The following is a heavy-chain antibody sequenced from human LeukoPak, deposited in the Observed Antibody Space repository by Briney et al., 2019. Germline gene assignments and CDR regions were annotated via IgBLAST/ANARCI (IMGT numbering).Heavy chain of an antibody. CDR2: IGHDGNYK. CDR3: AKDLSYSYDI. D-gene: IGHD2-15*01. J-gene: IGHJ3*02. V-gene: IGHV3-30*02. CDR1: GSTINTSG. Sequence: GGSLRLSCIVSGSTINTSGFHWFRQAPGKGPEWLAFIGHDGNYKHYGDSVRGRFTISRDNSKNTVYLEMDSLRADDTALYRCAKDLSYSYDIWGQGTKVTVSS.